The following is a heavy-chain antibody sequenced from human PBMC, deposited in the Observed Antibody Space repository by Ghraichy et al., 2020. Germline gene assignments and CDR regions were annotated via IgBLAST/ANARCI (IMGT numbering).Heavy chain of an antibody. CDR1: GFTVSSNY. D-gene: IGHD3/OR15-3a*01. J-gene: IGHJ1*01. CDR3: AKFARDWPNEYLQH. Sequence: GGSLRLSCAASGFTVSSNYMSWVRQAPGKGLEWVSAITDNGGTTYDAESVKGRFTISRDNSKSTLFLQMNSLRGEDTAVYYCAKFARDWPNEYLQHWGQGALVTVSS. V-gene: IGHV3-23*01. CDR2: ITDNGGTT.